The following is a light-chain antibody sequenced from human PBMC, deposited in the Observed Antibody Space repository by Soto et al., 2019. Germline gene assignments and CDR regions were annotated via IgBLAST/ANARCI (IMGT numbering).Light chain of an antibody. V-gene: IGKV3-11*01. CDR1: RSVSSN. CDR2: DAS. J-gene: IGKJ4*01. Sequence: EIAMTQAPATLSVSPGERATLSCRASRSVSSNLAWYQQKAGQAPRLLIYDASNGATGIPPRFSGSGSGTDFNLTIASLEPEEFAVYYCQQRSNWLTLGAGAKVDIK. CDR3: QQRSNWLT.